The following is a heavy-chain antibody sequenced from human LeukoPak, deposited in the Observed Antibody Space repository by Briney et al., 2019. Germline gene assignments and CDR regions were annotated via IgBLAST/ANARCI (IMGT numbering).Heavy chain of an antibody. CDR3: ARDLHSPRMFSSGYYPRWFDP. Sequence: PSETLSLTCTVSGGSISSYYWSWIRQPAGKGLEWIGRIYTSGSTNYNPSLKSRVTMSVDTSKNQFSLKLSSVTAADTAVYYCARDLHSPRMFSSGYYPRWFDPWGQGTLVTVSS. J-gene: IGHJ5*02. CDR1: GGSISSYY. D-gene: IGHD3-22*01. CDR2: IYTSGST. V-gene: IGHV4-4*07.